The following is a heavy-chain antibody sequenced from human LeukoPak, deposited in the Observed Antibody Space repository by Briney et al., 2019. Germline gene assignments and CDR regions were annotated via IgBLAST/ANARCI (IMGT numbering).Heavy chain of an antibody. CDR3: ARGVYIDYYYYYYMDV. D-gene: IGHD5/OR15-5a*01. J-gene: IGHJ6*03. Sequence: ASVKVSCKASGYTFTSYDINWVRQATGQGLEWMGWMNPNSGNTGYAQKFQGRVTITRNTSISTAYMELSSLRSEDTAVYYCARGVYIDYYYYYYMDVWGKGTTVTVSS. CDR1: GYTFTSYD. V-gene: IGHV1-8*03. CDR2: MNPNSGNT.